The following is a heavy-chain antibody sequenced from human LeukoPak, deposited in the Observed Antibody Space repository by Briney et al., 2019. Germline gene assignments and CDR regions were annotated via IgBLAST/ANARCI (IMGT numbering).Heavy chain of an antibody. Sequence: GESLKISCKGPGYSFTSYWISWVRQMPGKGLEWMGRIDPSDSYTNYSPSFQGHVTISADKSISTAYLQWSSLKASDTAMYYCARRVLGYCTNGVCSRWFDPWGQGTLVTVSS. J-gene: IGHJ5*02. D-gene: IGHD2-8*01. CDR1: GYSFTSYW. CDR3: ARRVLGYCTNGVCSRWFDP. CDR2: IDPSDSYT. V-gene: IGHV5-10-1*01.